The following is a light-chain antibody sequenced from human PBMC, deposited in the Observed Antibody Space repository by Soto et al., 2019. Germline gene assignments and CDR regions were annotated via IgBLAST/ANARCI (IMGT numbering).Light chain of an antibody. Sequence: QSALTQPPSASGSPGQSVTISCTGTSSDVGSYNYVSWYQQHPGKAPKLMIYDVFKRPSGVPDRFSGSKSGNTASLTVSGLQAEDEADYYCSAYVGSSTLFGGATKLTVL. CDR2: DVF. CDR3: SAYVGSSTL. CDR1: SSDVGSYNY. V-gene: IGLV2-8*01. J-gene: IGLJ2*01.